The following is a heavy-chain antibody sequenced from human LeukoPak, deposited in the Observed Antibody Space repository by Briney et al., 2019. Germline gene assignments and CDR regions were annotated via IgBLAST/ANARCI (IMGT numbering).Heavy chain of an antibody. Sequence: PSETLSHTCTVSGGSISPYYWSWIRQPPGKGLEWFGYMYYSGRTNYNPSLKSRVTISVGTSKNQFSLKLSSVTAADTAVYYCARSSGYYWYFDLWGRGTLVTVSS. CDR3: ARSSGYYWYFDL. CDR2: MYYSGRT. CDR1: GGSISPYY. V-gene: IGHV4-59*01. J-gene: IGHJ2*01. D-gene: IGHD3-22*01.